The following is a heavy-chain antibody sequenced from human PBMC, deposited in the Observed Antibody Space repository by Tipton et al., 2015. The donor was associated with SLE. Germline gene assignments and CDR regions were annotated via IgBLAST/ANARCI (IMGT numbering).Heavy chain of an antibody. J-gene: IGHJ4*02. V-gene: IGHV1-69*18. CDR2: IIPLFGTA. CDR3: VRPSRYCSATTCPFGY. D-gene: IGHD2-2*01. Sequence: QLVQSGAEVKKPGSSVKVSCKVSGGTFSSYAISWVRQAPGQGLEWMGRIIPLFGTANYAQKFQGRVTITADESSTTAYMELSSLESEDTAVYYCVRPSRYCSATTCPFGYWGQGTLVTVSS. CDR1: GGTFSSYA.